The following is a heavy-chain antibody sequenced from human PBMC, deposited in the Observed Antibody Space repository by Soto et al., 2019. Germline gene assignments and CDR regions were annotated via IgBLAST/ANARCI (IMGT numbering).Heavy chain of an antibody. CDR2: ISGSGGST. Sequence: EVQLLESGGGLVQPGGSLRLSCAASGFTFSSYAMSWVRQAPGKGLEWVSGISGSGGSTYYADSVKGRFTISRDKSKNPLYLQMNSLRAEDTAVYYCAKGLGSEHFVWGQGTMVTVSS. D-gene: IGHD3-3*02. V-gene: IGHV3-23*01. CDR1: GFTFSSYA. J-gene: IGHJ3*01. CDR3: AKGLGSEHFV.